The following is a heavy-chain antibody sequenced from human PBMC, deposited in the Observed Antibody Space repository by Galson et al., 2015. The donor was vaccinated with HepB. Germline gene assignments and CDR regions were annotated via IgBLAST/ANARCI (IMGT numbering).Heavy chain of an antibody. D-gene: IGHD2-21*02. CDR3: ARSYCGGDCYSDDAFDI. CDR1: GGSIRRGGYS. V-gene: IGHV4-30-2*01. CDR2: IYHSRTT. J-gene: IGHJ3*02. Sequence: LTCSVSGGSIRRGGYSWSWIRQPPGRGLEWIGYIYHSRTTYYNPSLKSRVTISIDRSKNQFFLRLSSVTAADTAVYYCARSYCGGDCYSDDAFDIWGQGTKVTVSS.